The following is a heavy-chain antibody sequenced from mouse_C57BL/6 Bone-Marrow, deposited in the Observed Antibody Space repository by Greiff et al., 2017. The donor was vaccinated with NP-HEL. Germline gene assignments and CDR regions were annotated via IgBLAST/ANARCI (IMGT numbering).Heavy chain of an antibody. Sequence: VKLQQPGAELVMPGASVKLSCKASGYTFTSYWMHWVKQRPGQGLEWIGEIDPSDSYTNYNQKFKGKSTLTVDKSSSTAYMQLSSLTSEDSAVYYCARGYDYDGDFDYWGQGTTLTVSS. CDR3: ARGYDYDGDFDY. D-gene: IGHD2-4*01. CDR1: GYTFTSYW. CDR2: IDPSDSYT. J-gene: IGHJ2*01. V-gene: IGHV1-69*01.